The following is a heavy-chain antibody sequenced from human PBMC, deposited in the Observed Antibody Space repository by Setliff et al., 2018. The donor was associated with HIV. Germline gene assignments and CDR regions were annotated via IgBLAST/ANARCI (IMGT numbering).Heavy chain of an antibody. V-gene: IGHV1-18*01. D-gene: IGHD6-6*01. CDR3: ARGRISVEAAPLGWFDP. CDR2: ISGYKGNT. CDR1: GYTFTNYA. J-gene: IGHJ5*02. Sequence: GASVKVSCKASGYTFTNYAISWIRQAPGQGLEWLGWISGYKGNTNYAQKLQGRVTMTTETSTSTAYMELRSLRSDDTAVYYCARGRISVEAAPLGWFDPWGQGTLVTVSS.